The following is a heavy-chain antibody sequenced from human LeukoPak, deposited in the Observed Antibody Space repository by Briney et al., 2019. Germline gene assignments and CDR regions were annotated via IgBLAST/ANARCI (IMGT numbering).Heavy chain of an antibody. J-gene: IGHJ3*02. CDR3: ARDPLRNVFDI. CDR1: GGSISSYY. CDR2: IYYSGST. D-gene: IGHD3-16*02. V-gene: IGHV4-59*01. Sequence: SETLSLTCTVSGGSISSYYWSWIRQPPGKGLEWIGCIYYSGSTNYNPSLKSRVTISVDTSKNQFSLKLSSVTAADTAVYYCARDPLRNVFDIWGQGTMVTVSS.